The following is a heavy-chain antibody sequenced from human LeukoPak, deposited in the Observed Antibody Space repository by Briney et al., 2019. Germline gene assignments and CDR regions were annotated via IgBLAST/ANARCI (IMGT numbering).Heavy chain of an antibody. Sequence: SETLSLTCTVSGYSISSGYYWGWIRQPPGKGLEWIGSIYHSGSTYYNPSLKSRVTISVDRSKNQFSLKLYSVTAADTAVYYCARDRDIVVVPAALGGYFDLWGRGTLVTVSS. CDR2: IYHSGST. CDR3: ARDRDIVVVPAALGGYFDL. V-gene: IGHV4-38-2*02. J-gene: IGHJ2*01. D-gene: IGHD2-2*01. CDR1: GYSISSGYY.